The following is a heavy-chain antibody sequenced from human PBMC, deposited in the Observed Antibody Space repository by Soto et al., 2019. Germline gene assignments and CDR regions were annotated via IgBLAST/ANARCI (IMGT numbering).Heavy chain of an antibody. CDR2: IYYSGST. Sequence: QVQLQESGPGLVKPSQTLSLTCTVSGGSISSGDYYWSWIRQPPGKGLEWIGYIYYSGSTYYNPSLKSRLTTSVDSSTTQFSPKLSSVTAADTALYYCPRGAEDIVLVTAAAGSTWYCDLWVRGTLVTVSS. V-gene: IGHV4-30-4*01. CDR3: PRGAEDIVLVTAAAGSTWYCDL. D-gene: IGHD2-2*01. J-gene: IGHJ2*01. CDR1: GGSISSGDYY.